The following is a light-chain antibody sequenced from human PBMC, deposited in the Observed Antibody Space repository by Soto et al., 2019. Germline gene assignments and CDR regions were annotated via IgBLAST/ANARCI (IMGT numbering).Light chain of an antibody. CDR1: QSVRTW. CDR2: KVY. CDR3: QQYNRYPRT. Sequence: IQLTQSPSTLSAFVGDRVTITCRASQSVRTWLAWYQQKPGKAPKILIYKVYNLESGVPSRFSGSGSDTEFTLTISSLQPDDFATYYCQQYNRYPRTFAQGTKVEI. J-gene: IGKJ1*01. V-gene: IGKV1-5*03.